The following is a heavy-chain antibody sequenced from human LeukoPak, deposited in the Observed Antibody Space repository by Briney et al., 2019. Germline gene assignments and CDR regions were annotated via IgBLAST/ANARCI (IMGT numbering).Heavy chain of an antibody. Sequence: AETLSLPCTVSGASVGSAGYDWTWGRQPPGGGLEWIGYIYYISNTNYNPSLRSPVTMSVAPSKNQFSLKLNSVTAAHTAVYYCARTQSQSGSYRYYFGYWGQGTLVTVSS. CDR3: ARTQSQSGSYRYYFGY. V-gene: IGHV4-61*08. CDR2: IYYISNT. D-gene: IGHD1-26*01. J-gene: IGHJ4*02. CDR1: GASVGSAGYD.